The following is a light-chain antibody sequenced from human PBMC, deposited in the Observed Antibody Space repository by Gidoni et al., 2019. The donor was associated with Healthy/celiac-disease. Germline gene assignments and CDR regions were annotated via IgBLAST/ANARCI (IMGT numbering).Light chain of an antibody. CDR2: DVS. Sequence: QSALTQPASVSGSPGQSITISCTGTSSDVGGYNYVSWYQQHPGKAPKLMIYDVSNRPSGVSNRFSGSKSGNTASLTISVLQAEDEADYYCSSYTSSSTLYVVFGGGTKLTVL. CDR1: SSDVGGYNY. V-gene: IGLV2-14*01. J-gene: IGLJ2*01. CDR3: SSYTSSSTLYVV.